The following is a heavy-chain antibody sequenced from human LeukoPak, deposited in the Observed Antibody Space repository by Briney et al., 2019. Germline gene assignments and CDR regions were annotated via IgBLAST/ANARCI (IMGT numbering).Heavy chain of an antibody. CDR2: ISYDGSNK. D-gene: IGHD6-19*01. CDR1: GFTFSSYA. Sequence: GRSLRLSCAASGFTFSSYAMHWVRQAPGKGLEWVAVISYDGSNKYYADPVKGRFTISRDNSKNTLYLQMNSLRAEDTAVYYCARESVAFSSGWYAGDYWGQGTLVTVSS. CDR3: ARESVAFSSGWYAGDY. J-gene: IGHJ4*02. V-gene: IGHV3-30*01.